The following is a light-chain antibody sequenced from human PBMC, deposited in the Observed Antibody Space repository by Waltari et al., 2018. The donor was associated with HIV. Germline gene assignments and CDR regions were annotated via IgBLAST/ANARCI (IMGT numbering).Light chain of an antibody. Sequence: DIVMTQSPDSLAVSLGERASINCKSSQTVLYNSNNKNYLAWYQLKPGQPPKLLIYWASTRESGVPDRFSGSGSGTDFTLTISSLQAEDVAVYYCQQYYDTFHSFGQGTKLEIK. CDR1: QTVLYNSNNKNY. V-gene: IGKV4-1*01. CDR2: WAS. J-gene: IGKJ2*03. CDR3: QQYYDTFHS.